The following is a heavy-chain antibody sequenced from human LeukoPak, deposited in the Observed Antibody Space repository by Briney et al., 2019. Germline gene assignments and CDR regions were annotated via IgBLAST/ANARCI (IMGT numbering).Heavy chain of an antibody. CDR3: TATSPTDY. Sequence: GASVKVALNSTGYTFTSYDINWVRQATGQGLEWMGWMNPNSGNTGYAQKSQGRVTMTRNTSISTAYMELSSLRSEDTAVYYCTATSPTDYWGQGTLVTVSS. V-gene: IGHV1-8*01. CDR1: GYTFTSYD. CDR2: MNPNSGNT. J-gene: IGHJ4*02. D-gene: IGHD5-12*01.